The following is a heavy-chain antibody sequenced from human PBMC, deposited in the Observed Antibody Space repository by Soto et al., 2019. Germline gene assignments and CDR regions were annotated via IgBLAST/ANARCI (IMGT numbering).Heavy chain of an antibody. CDR2: INHSGST. CDR3: ARGPSNYYDSSVGGMDV. V-gene: IGHV4-34*01. CDR1: GGSFSGYY. Sequence: SETLSLTCAVYGGSFSGYYWSWIRQPPGKGLEWIGEINHSGSTNYNPSLKSRVTISVDTSKNQFSLKLSSVTAADTAVYYCARGPSNYYDSSVGGMDVWGQGTTVTVSS. J-gene: IGHJ6*02. D-gene: IGHD3-22*01.